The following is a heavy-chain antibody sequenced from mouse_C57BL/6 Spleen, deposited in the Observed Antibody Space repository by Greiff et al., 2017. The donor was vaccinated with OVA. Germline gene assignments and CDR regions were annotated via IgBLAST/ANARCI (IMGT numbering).Heavy chain of an antibody. CDR3: ARRRYYGSSYWYFDV. V-gene: IGHV1-18*01. D-gene: IGHD1-1*01. J-gene: IGHJ1*03. CDR1: GYTFTDYN. Sequence: EVQLQQSGPELVKPGASVKIPCKASGYTFTDYNMDWVKQSPGKSLEWIGDINPNNGGTIYNQKFKGKATLTVDKSSSTAYMELRSLTSEDTAVYYCARRRYYGSSYWYFDVWGTGTTVTVSS. CDR2: INPNNGGT.